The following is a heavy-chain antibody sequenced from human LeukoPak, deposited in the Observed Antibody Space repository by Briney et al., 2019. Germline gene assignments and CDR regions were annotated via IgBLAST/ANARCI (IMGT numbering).Heavy chain of an antibody. J-gene: IGHJ3*02. Sequence: SQTLSLTCAISGDSVSSNSAAWNWIRQSPSRGLEWLGRTYYRSKWYNDYAVSVKGRITINPDTSKNQFSLQLNSVTPEDTAVYYCARESAGDSSGYYPPYAFDIRGQGTMVTVSS. CDR3: ARESAGDSSGYYPPYAFDI. CDR2: TYYRSKWYN. D-gene: IGHD3-22*01. V-gene: IGHV6-1*01. CDR1: GDSVSSNSAA.